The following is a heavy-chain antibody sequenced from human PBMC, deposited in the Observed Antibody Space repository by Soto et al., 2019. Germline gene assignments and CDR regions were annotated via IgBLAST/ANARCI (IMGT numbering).Heavy chain of an antibody. J-gene: IGHJ4*02. Sequence: QVHLQESGPGLVKPSETLSLTCAISGGSTSSSDWWTWVRQPPGEGLEWIGEIHRDGVTNSISSLMSRLTRSLDQSRNQFSLSLTSVAAADAAVYFCAGRPEIHPRWGQGILVPVSS. D-gene: IGHD1-26*01. CDR2: IHRDGVT. V-gene: IGHV4-4*02. CDR3: AGRPEIHPR. CDR1: GGSTSSSDW.